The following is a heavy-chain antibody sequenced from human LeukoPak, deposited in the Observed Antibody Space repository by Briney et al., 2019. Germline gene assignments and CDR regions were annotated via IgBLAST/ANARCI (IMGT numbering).Heavy chain of an antibody. CDR2: INPNSGGT. Sequence: ASVKVSCKASGYSFTGYYIHWVRQAPGQGLEWMGWINPNSGGTNYAQKFQGRVTMTRDTSISTAYLELSRLTADDTAIYYCVIDQEWGLDYWGQGTLVTVSS. J-gene: IGHJ4*02. CDR1: GYSFTGYY. CDR3: VIDQEWGLDY. V-gene: IGHV1-2*02. D-gene: IGHD2-8*01.